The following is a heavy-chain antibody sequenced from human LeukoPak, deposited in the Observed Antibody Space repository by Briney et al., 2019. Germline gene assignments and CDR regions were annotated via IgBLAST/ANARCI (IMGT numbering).Heavy chain of an antibody. CDR2: IYYSGNT. CDR3: ARRYSNYFFDY. Sequence: SETLSLTCGVSGYSITNGYYWAWIRQPPGQGLEWIGNIYYSGNTYYNPSLKSRVTISVDTSKNQFSLMLSSVTAADTAVYYCARRYSNYFFDYWGHGTLVTVSS. V-gene: IGHV4-38-2*01. CDR1: GYSITNGYY. D-gene: IGHD4-11*01. J-gene: IGHJ4*01.